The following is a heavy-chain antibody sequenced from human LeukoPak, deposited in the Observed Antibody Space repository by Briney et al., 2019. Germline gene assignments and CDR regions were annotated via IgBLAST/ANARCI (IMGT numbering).Heavy chain of an antibody. J-gene: IGHJ3*02. CDR2: ISSSSSYI. V-gene: IGHV3-21*01. D-gene: IGHD4-17*01. CDR1: GFTFSRYS. Sequence: GGSLRLSCAASGFTFSRYSMNWVRQAPGKGLEWVPSISSSSSYIYYADSVKGRFTISRDNAKTSLYLQMNSLRAEDTAVYYCARDRLIYGDYGDAFDIWGQGTMVTVSS. CDR3: ARDRLIYGDYGDAFDI.